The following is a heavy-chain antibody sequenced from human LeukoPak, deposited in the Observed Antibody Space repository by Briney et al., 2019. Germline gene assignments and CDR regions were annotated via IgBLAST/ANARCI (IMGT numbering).Heavy chain of an antibody. J-gene: IGHJ4*02. V-gene: IGHV3-48*02. CDR1: GFTFSNYA. CDR3: ARARASGRSGFDY. CDR2: ISSSSSTI. D-gene: IGHD2-15*01. Sequence: PGGSLRLSCAGFGFTFSNYAMSWVRQAPGKGLEWVSYISSSSSTIYYADSVKGRFTISRDNAKNSLDLQMNSLRDEDTAVYYCARARASGRSGFDYWGQGTLVTVSS.